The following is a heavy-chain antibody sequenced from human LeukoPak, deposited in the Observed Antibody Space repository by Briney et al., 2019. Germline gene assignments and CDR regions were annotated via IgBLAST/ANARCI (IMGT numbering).Heavy chain of an antibody. Sequence: GGSLRLSCAASGFTFSSYSMNWVRQAPGKGLEWVSYISSSSNTIYYADSVKGRFTISRDNAKNSLYLQMNSLRAEDTAVYYCARGQVNFDYWGQGTLVTVSS. CDR2: ISSSSNTI. CDR3: ARGQVNFDY. V-gene: IGHV3-48*01. J-gene: IGHJ4*02. D-gene: IGHD3-9*01. CDR1: GFTFSSYS.